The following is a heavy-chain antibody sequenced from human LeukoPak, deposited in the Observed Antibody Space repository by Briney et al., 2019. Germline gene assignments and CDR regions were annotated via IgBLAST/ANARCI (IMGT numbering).Heavy chain of an antibody. V-gene: IGHV1-18*01. CDR2: ISAYNGNT. J-gene: IGHJ4*02. Sequence: ASVKVSCKASGYIFTSYGISWVRQAPGQGLEWMGWISAYNGNTNYAQKLQGRVTMTTDTSTSTAYMELRSLRSDDTAVYYCARAGSRVVVAAHFDYWGQGTLVTVSS. D-gene: IGHD2-15*01. CDR3: ARAGSRVVVAAHFDY. CDR1: GYIFTSYG.